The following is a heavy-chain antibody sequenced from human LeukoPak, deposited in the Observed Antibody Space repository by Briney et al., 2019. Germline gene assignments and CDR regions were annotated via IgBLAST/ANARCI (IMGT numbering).Heavy chain of an antibody. CDR2: IDPSDSYT. J-gene: IGHJ4*02. V-gene: IGHV5-10-1*01. CDR1: GYSFTSYW. Sequence: GESLKISCKGSGYSFTSYWISWVRQMPGKGPEWMGRIDPSDSYTNYSPSFQGHVTISADKSISTAYLQWSSLKASDTAMYYCASLEQWLDAIYDYWGQGTLVTVSS. CDR3: ASLEQWLDAIYDY. D-gene: IGHD6-19*01.